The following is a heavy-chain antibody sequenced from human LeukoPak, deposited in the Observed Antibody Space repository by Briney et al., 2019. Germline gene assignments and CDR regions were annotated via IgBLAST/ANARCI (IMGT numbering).Heavy chain of an antibody. J-gene: IGHJ4*02. Sequence: GGSLRLSCAASAFTFSSFSMTWVRQAPGKGLEWVSSLIVSGTTYYADSVKGRFTISRDSFRGTLFLQMDSLRVEDTAVYFCAKASVGNADFASRGQGALVTVYS. D-gene: IGHD4-23*01. CDR2: LIVSGTT. V-gene: IGHV3-23*01. CDR3: AKASVGNADFAS. CDR1: AFTFSSFS.